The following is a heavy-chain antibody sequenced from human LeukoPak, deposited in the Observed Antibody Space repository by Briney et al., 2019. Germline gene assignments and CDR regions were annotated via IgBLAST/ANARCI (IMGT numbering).Heavy chain of an antibody. J-gene: IGHJ3*02. Sequence: GSLRLSCAASGFTFSSYAMHWVRQAPGKGLEYVSAISSNGGSTYYADSVKGRFTISRDNSKNTLYLQMNSLRAEDTAIYYCAEEGENYAFDIWGQGTMVTDSS. V-gene: IGHV3-64*04. CDR1: GFTFSSYA. D-gene: IGHD2-21*01. CDR2: ISSNGGST. CDR3: AEEGENYAFDI.